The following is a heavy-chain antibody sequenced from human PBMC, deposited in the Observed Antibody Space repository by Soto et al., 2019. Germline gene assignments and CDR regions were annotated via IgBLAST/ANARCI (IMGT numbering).Heavy chain of an antibody. CDR2: IIPNFDTP. CDR1: GGSFNNYA. Sequence: QVHLVQSGAEVKKPGSSVKVSCKTSGGSFNNYAVSWVRQAPGQGLEWMGGIIPNFDTPNYAQKFQDRVTFIADESTSTVYMYLRSLRSNDTVVYSCAVAMVREILIFESSGMHVWGQGTTVIVSS. V-gene: IGHV1-69*01. CDR3: AVAMVREILIFESSGMHV. J-gene: IGHJ6*02. D-gene: IGHD3-10*01.